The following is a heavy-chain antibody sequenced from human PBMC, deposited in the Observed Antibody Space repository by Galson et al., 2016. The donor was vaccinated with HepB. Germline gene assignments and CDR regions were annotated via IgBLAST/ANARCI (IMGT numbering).Heavy chain of an antibody. J-gene: IGHJ4*02. CDR1: GGSVNSGDYY. Sequence: TLSLTCTVSGGSVNSGDYYWNWIRQHPGKGLEWIGYIYYTGSTQYNPSLKSRVTISVDTSKNQFSLKLSSVTAADTAVYYCARDSPGYYNVGYFDFWGQGTLVTVSS. CDR2: IYYTGST. CDR3: ARDSPGYYNVGYFDF. V-gene: IGHV4-31*03. D-gene: IGHD3-9*01.